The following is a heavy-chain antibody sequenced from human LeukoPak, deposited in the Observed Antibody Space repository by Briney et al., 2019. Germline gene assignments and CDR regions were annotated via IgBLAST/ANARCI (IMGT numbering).Heavy chain of an antibody. CDR1: GFTFSIYS. CDR3: ARATSGSLRI. V-gene: IGHV3-23*01. CDR2: FSGSDDST. J-gene: IGHJ4*02. D-gene: IGHD1-26*01. Sequence: GGSLRLSCAASGFTFSIYSMSWVRQAPGKRLEWVSSFSGSDDSTYYADSVKGRFSISRDNSKNTLYLQMNSLRAEDTAVYYCARATSGSLRIWGQGTLVTVSS.